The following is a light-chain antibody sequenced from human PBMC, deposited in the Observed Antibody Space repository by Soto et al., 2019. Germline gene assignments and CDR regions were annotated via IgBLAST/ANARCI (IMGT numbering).Light chain of an antibody. Sequence: EIVMTQSPATLSVSPGERATLSCRASQSVSRNVAWYQQKPGQAPRLLIHDASTRATGISVRFSGSRSGTEFPLTISSLQSEDFAVYYCQQHNTWLWTFGQGTKVEIK. CDR1: QSVSRN. J-gene: IGKJ1*01. V-gene: IGKV3-15*01. CDR3: QQHNTWLWT. CDR2: DAS.